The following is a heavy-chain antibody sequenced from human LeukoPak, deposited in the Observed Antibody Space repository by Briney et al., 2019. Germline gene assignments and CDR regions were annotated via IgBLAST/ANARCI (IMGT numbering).Heavy chain of an antibody. D-gene: IGHD2-15*01. V-gene: IGHV1-46*01. CDR1: GYTFTSYY. CDR2: INPSGGST. J-gene: IGHJ6*02. Sequence: ASVKVSCKASGYTFTSYYMHWVRQAPGQGLEWMGIINPSGGSTSYAQKFQGWVTMTRDTSISTAYMELSRLRSDDTAVYYCARGFGCSGGSCYSPYYYYGMDVWGQGTTVTVSS. CDR3: ARGFGCSGGSCYSPYYYYGMDV.